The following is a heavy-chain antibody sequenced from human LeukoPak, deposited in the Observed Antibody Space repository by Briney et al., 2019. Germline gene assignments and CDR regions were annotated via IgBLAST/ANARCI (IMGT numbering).Heavy chain of an antibody. J-gene: IGHJ3*02. V-gene: IGHV4-59*08. Sequence: SETLSLTCTVSGGSISSYYWSWIRQPPGKGLEWIGYIYYSGSTNYNPSPKSRVTISVDTSKNQFSLKLSSVTAADTAVYYCARHTIYSGSYLGAFDIWGQGTMVTVSS. D-gene: IGHD1-26*01. CDR2: IYYSGST. CDR1: GGSISSYY. CDR3: ARHTIYSGSYLGAFDI.